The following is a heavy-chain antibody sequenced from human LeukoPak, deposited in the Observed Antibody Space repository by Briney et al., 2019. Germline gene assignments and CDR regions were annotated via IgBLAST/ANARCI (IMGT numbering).Heavy chain of an antibody. Sequence: SETLSLTCTVSGGSISSYYWCWVRPPPGKRLEWIGYIFSSGNTNYNASLKSRVTISVDTSKSQFSIRLSSVTAADTAVYYCASRVVVTAIQMHAIDIWGQGTMVIVSS. V-gene: IGHV4-59*08. CDR3: ASRVVVTAIQMHAIDI. CDR1: GGSISSYY. J-gene: IGHJ3*02. CDR2: IFSSGNT. D-gene: IGHD2-21*02.